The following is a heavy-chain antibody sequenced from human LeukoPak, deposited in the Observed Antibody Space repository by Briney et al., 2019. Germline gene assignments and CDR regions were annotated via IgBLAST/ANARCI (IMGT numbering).Heavy chain of an antibody. J-gene: IGHJ6*03. CDR1: GFTFGDYA. CDR3: SRVAGGSYYYYYMDV. CDR2: LISKTYTETT. D-gene: IGHD3-16*01. Sequence: GGSLRLSCAASGFTFGDYAMSWVRQAPGKGLQWVGFLISKTYTETTEYAASVKGRFIISRDDSKSIAYLQMNSLKTEDTAVYYCSRVAGGSYYYYYMDVWGKGTTVTVSS. V-gene: IGHV3-49*04.